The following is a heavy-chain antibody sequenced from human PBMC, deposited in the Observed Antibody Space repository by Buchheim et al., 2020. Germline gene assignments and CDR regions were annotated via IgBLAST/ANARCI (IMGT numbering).Heavy chain of an antibody. V-gene: IGHV3-23*01. J-gene: IGHJ4*02. CDR1: GSTFSSYA. CDR3: AKDPYPGIAVAGTTADY. Sequence: EVQLLESGGGLVQPGGSLRLSCAASGSTFSSYAMSWVRQAPGKGLEWVSAISGSGGSTYYADSVKGRFTISRDNSKNTLYLQMNSLRAEDTAVYYCAKDPYPGIAVAGTTADYWGQGTL. CDR2: ISGSGGST. D-gene: IGHD6-19*01.